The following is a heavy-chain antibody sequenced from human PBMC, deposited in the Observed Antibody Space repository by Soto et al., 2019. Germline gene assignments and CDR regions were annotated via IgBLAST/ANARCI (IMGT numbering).Heavy chain of an antibody. Sequence: EVQLVESGGGLVQPGGSLRLSCEASGFTVSNFGINWVRQAPGKGLEWVSHISSSSTTIYYAESVKGRFTISRDNAKNSLYLQMSSLRGEDTAVYYCATSFITTIGTTAWGQGTLVTVSS. J-gene: IGHJ4*02. D-gene: IGHD1-1*01. CDR1: GFTVSNFG. CDR3: ATSFITTIGTTA. CDR2: ISSSSTTI. V-gene: IGHV3-48*01.